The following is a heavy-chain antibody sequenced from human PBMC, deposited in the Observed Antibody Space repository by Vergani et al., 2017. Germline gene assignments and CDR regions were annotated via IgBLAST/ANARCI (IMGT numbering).Heavy chain of an antibody. CDR3: ARAVAARPTVCWFDP. D-gene: IGHD6-6*01. J-gene: IGHJ5*02. CDR1: GFTFSSYS. Sequence: VQLVESGGGVVQPGRSLRLSCAASGFTFSSYSMNWVRQAPGKGLEWVSVIYSGGSTYYADSVKGRFTISRDNSKNTLYLQMNSLRAEDTAVYDCARAVAARPTVCWFDPWGQGTLVTVSS. CDR2: IYSGGST. V-gene: IGHV3-66*01.